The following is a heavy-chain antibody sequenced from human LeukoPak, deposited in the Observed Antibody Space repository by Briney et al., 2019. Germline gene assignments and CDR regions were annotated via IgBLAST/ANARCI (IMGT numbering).Heavy chain of an antibody. Sequence: PSETLSLTCTVSGGSISSSSYYWGWIRQPPGKGLEWIGSIYYSGSTYYNPSLKSRVTISVDTSKNQFSLKLSSVTAADTGVYYCARVGGMATINNAAFDIWGHGTMVTVSS. CDR1: GGSISSSSYY. CDR3: ARVGGMATINNAAFDI. D-gene: IGHD5-24*01. J-gene: IGHJ3*02. CDR2: IYYSGST. V-gene: IGHV4-39*07.